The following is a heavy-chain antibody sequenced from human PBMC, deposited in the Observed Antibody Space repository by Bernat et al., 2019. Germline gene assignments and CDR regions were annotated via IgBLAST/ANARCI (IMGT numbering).Heavy chain of an antibody. J-gene: IGHJ4*02. CDR2: ISYDGSNK. CDR3: ARDYTLRFLEWLFRY. CDR1: GFTFSSYA. Sequence: QVQLVESGGGVVQPGRSLRLSCAASGFTFSSYAMHWVRQAPGKGLEWVAVISYDGSNKYYADSVKGRFTISRDNSKNTLYPQMNSLRAEDTAVYYCARDYTLRFLEWLFRYWGQGTLVTVSS. D-gene: IGHD3-3*01. V-gene: IGHV3-30*01.